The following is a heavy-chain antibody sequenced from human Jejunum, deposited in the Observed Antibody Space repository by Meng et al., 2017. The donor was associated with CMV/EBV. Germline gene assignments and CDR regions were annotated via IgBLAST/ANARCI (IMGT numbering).Heavy chain of an antibody. CDR3: ARVSPDYGGNSYFDY. D-gene: IGHD4-23*01. CDR1: GGSISRDH. Sequence: GGSISRDHWSWIRQPPGKGLEFIGYIYYRGNTNQNPSLKSRVTISADPSKNRISLQLTSVTAADTAVYYCARVSPDYGGNSYFDYWGQGILVT. V-gene: IGHV4-59*01. CDR2: IYYRGNT. J-gene: IGHJ4*02.